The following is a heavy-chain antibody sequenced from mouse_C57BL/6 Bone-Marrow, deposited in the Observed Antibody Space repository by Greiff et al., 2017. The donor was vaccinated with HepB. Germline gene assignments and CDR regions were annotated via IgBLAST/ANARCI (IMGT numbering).Heavy chain of an antibody. V-gene: IGHV2-9-1*01. J-gene: IGHJ2*01. D-gene: IGHD1-1*01. CDR3: ARNLGRSSSFSFDY. CDR1: GFSLTSYA. Sequence: VMLVESGPGLVAPSQSLSITCTVSGFSLTSYAISWVRQPPGKGLEWLGVIWTGGGTNYNSALKSRLSISKDNSKSQDFLKMNSLQTDDTARYYCARNLGRSSSFSFDYWGQGTTLTVSS. CDR2: IWTGGGT.